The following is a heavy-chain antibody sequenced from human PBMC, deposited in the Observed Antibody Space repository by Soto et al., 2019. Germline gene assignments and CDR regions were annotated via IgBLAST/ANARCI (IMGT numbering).Heavy chain of an antibody. V-gene: IGHV3-23*02. D-gene: IGHD5-18*01. CDR1: GFTFSSYT. Sequence: GGSLRLSCEASGFTFSSYTMNWVRRAPGKGLEWVATIGGSGDGTYYGGSVKGRFTISVDKSKNQFSLKLSSVTAADTAVYYCARVDTDYYYYGMDVWGQGTTVTVSS. CDR2: IGGSGDGT. CDR3: ARVDTDYYYYGMDV. J-gene: IGHJ6*02.